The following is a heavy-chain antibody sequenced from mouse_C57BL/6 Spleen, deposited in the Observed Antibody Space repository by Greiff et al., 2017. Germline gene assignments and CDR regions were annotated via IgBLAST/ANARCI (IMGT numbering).Heavy chain of an antibody. CDR2: IRSKSNNYAT. CDR1: GFSFNTYA. CDR3: VRGDGYLYFDD. V-gene: IGHV10-1*01. D-gene: IGHD2-3*01. Sequence: EVQVVESGGGLVQPKGSLKLSCAASGFSFNTYAMNWVRQAPGKGLEWVARIRSKSNNYATYYADSVKDRFTISRDDSESMLYLQMNNLKTEDTAMYYCVRGDGYLYFDDWGQGTTLTVSS. J-gene: IGHJ2*01.